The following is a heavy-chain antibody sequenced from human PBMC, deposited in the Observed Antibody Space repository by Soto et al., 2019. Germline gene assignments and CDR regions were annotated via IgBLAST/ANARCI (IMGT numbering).Heavy chain of an antibody. CDR1: GFTFSNYG. D-gene: IGHD6-13*01. J-gene: IGHJ4*02. CDR3: AKVVHSSNWYRYLDY. Sequence: PGGSLRLSCAASGFTFSNYGMHWVRQALGKGLEWVAVISYDGSNEYYVDSVKGRFTISRDNSKNTLYLQMNSLRAEDTAVYYCAKVVHSSNWYRYLDYWGQGTLVTVSS. CDR2: ISYDGSNE. V-gene: IGHV3-30*18.